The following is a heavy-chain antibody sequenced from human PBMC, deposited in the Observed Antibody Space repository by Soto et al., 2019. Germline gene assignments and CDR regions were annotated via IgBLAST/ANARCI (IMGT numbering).Heavy chain of an antibody. V-gene: IGHV4-59*08. CDR3: ASGGNWFDP. J-gene: IGHJ5*02. CDR2: IYNSGST. CDR1: GDSISSFY. Sequence: PSETLSLTCTVSGDSISSFYWSWIRQPPGKGLEWIGYIYNSGSTNYNPSLKSRVSISVDMSKNQFSLRVSSVTAADTAVYYCASGGNWFDPWGQGTLVTVSS.